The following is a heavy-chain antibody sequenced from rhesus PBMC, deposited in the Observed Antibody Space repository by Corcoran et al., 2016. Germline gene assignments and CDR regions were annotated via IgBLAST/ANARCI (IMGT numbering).Heavy chain of an antibody. CDR3: ARGSGSYYNAEYFEF. J-gene: IGHJ1*01. Sequence: QVQLQESGPGLVKPSETLSLTCAVSGGSISDACYWIWIRQPPGKGLEWIGYVSGSGGGTNYNPSLKNRVTISIDTAKNQFSLRLSSVTAADTAVYYCARGSGSYYNAEYFEFWGQGALVTVSS. V-gene: IGHV4-106*01. D-gene: IGHD3-16*01. CDR1: GGSISDACY. CDR2: VSGSGGGT.